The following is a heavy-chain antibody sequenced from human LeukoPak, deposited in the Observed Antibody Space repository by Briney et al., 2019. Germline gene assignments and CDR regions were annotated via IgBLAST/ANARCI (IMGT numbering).Heavy chain of an antibody. Sequence: SVKVSCKASGGTFSSYAISWVRQGPGQGFEWMGRIIPILGIANYAQKFQGRVTITADKSTSTAYMELSSLRSEDTAVYYCARDRAPEFRAFDIWGQGTMVTVSS. V-gene: IGHV1-69*04. CDR2: IIPILGIA. CDR1: GGTFSSYA. D-gene: IGHD3-10*01. J-gene: IGHJ3*02. CDR3: ARDRAPEFRAFDI.